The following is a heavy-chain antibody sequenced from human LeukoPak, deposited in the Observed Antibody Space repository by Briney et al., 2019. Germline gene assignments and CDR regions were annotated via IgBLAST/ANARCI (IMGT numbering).Heavy chain of an antibody. Sequence: SETLSLTCTVYGGSISSSSHFWGWIRQPPGKGLEWIGSIYYSGSTYYNPSLESRVTIPVDTSKNQFSLEVASVTAADTAVYYCARRGGPSGTYYFDSWGQGTLVTVSS. CDR1: GGSISSSSHF. CDR2: IYYSGST. J-gene: IGHJ4*02. V-gene: IGHV4-39*01. CDR3: ARRGGPSGTYYFDS. D-gene: IGHD1-26*01.